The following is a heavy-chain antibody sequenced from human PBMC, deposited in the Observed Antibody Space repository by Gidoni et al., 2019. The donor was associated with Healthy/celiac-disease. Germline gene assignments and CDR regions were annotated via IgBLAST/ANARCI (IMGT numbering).Heavy chain of an antibody. D-gene: IGHD1-20*01. CDR1: GGTFSSYA. CDR2: IIPILGIA. J-gene: IGHJ4*02. CDR3: ATLTGTTGYRDY. Sequence: QVQLVQSGAEVKKPGSSVKVSCKASGGTFSSYAISWVRQAPGQGLEWMGRIIPILGIANYAQKFQGRVTITADKSTSTAYMELSSLRSEDTAVYYCATLTGTTGYRDYWGQGTLVTVSS. V-gene: IGHV1-69*04.